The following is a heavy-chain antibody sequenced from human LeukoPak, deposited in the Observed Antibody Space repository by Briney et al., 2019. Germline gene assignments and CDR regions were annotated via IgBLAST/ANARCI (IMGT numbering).Heavy chain of an antibody. CDR2: IIPIFGTA. V-gene: IGHV1-69*01. CDR3: AITSSGGSWAESDY. CDR1: GGTFSSYA. J-gene: IGHJ4*02. D-gene: IGHD2-15*01. Sequence: GASVKVSCKASGGTFSSYAISWVRQAPGQGLEWMGGIIPIFGTANYAQKFQGRVTITADDSTSTAYMELSSLRSEDTAVYYCAITSSGGSWAESDYWGQGTLVTVSS.